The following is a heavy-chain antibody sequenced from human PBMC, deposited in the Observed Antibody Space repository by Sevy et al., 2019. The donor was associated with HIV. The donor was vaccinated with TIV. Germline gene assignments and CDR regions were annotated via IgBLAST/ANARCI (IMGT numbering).Heavy chain of an antibody. Sequence: ASVKVSCKASGFTFTSSAVQWVRQARGQRLEWIGWIVVGSGNTNYAQKFQEGVTITRDMSTSTAYMELSSLRSEDTAVYYCAAVKDLHVFKRRLDYWGHGTLVTVSS. J-gene: IGHJ4*01. CDR1: GFTFTSSA. V-gene: IGHV1-58*01. CDR3: AAVKDLHVFKRRLDY. CDR2: IVVGSGNT.